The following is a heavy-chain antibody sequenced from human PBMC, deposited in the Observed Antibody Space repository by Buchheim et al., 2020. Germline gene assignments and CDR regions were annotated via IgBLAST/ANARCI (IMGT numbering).Heavy chain of an antibody. D-gene: IGHD7-27*01. J-gene: IGHJ6*02. Sequence: EVQLVESGGGLVQPGGSLRLSCAASGFTFSIFGMNWDRQAPGKGLEWVSYINPSGTTISYADSVRGRFTMSRDTAQRSLYLQMDSLRAEDTAVYYCARVRIWGTSNYYGMDVWGQGTT. CDR2: INPSGTTI. CDR3: ARVRIWGTSNYYGMDV. CDR1: GFTFSIFG. V-gene: IGHV3-48*04.